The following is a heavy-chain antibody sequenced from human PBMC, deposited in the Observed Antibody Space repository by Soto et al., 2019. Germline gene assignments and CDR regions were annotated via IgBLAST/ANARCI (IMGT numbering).Heavy chain of an antibody. V-gene: IGHV1-69*06. CDR3: VRADCTAMAPDY. CDR1: GGTFSSYA. D-gene: IGHD5-18*01. Sequence: GASVKVSCKASGGTFSSYAISWVRQAPGQGLEWMGGIIPIFGTANYAQKFQGRATITADKSTSTAYMELSSLRSEDTAVYYCVRADCTAMAPDYWGQGTLVTVSS. J-gene: IGHJ4*02. CDR2: IIPIFGTA.